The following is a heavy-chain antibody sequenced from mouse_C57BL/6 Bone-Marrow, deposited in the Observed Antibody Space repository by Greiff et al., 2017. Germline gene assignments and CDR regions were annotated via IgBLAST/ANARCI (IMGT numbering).Heavy chain of an antibody. Sequence: VQLQQSGPELVKPGASVKMSCTASGYTFTDYNMHWVKQSHGKSLEWIGYINPNNGGTSYNQKFKGKATLTVNKSSSTAYMELRSLTSEDSAVYYCARSYYSNSAWFAYWGQGTLVTVSA. CDR3: ARSYYSNSAWFAY. D-gene: IGHD2-5*01. CDR2: INPNNGGT. V-gene: IGHV1-22*01. CDR1: GYTFTDYN. J-gene: IGHJ3*01.